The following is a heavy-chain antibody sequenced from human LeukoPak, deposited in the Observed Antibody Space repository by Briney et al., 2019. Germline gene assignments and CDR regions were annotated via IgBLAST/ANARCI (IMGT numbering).Heavy chain of an antibody. CDR2: INANKDGS. CDR1: GYTLTGYY. CDR3: ARKRGVGVDTNAFDM. D-gene: IGHD3-3*01. J-gene: IGHJ3*02. V-gene: IGHV1-2*02. Sequence: GASVKVSCKASGYTLTGYYMHWVRQAPGQGLEWMGWINANKDGSVYAQKFQGRVTMTRDTSINTAYMELSRLRSDDTAVHYCARKRGVGVDTNAFDMWGQGTMVTVSS.